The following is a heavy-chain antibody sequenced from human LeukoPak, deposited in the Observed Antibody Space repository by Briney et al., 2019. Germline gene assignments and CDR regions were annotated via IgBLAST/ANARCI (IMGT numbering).Heavy chain of an antibody. CDR2: IYSDGTT. D-gene: IGHD4-11*01. V-gene: IGHV3-53*01. CDR1: GFTVGSNY. CDR3: ARDSPYSDYLIGGAFNI. J-gene: IGHJ3*02. Sequence: GGSLRLSCAASGFTVGSNYMSWVGQAPGKGLEWVSVIYSDGTTYYADSVKGRFTISRDNSKNTLYLQMNSLGAEDTAVYYCARDSPYSDYLIGGAFNIWGQGTMVTVSS.